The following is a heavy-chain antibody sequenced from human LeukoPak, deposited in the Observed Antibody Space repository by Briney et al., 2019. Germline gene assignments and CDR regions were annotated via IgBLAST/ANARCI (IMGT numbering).Heavy chain of an antibody. CDR2: ISPVSSYT. CDR3: VRDVSRRIGMDV. V-gene: IGHV3-21*01. Sequence: TGGSLRLSCLASGFSFNSYTMNWVREAPGKGLEWVSTISPVSSYTWYAESVKGRFTISRDNPKNSLYLQMDSLRAEDTAVCYCVRDVSRRIGMDVWGQGTTVTVSS. D-gene: IGHD2/OR15-2a*01. J-gene: IGHJ6*02. CDR1: GFSFNSYT.